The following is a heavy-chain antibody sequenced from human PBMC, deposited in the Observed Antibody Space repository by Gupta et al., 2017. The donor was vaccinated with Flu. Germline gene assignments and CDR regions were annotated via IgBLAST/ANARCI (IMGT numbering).Heavy chain of an antibody. CDR1: GGSHSGYY. V-gene: IGHV4-34*01. CDR2: VKHGGST. Sequence: QVQLQQWRAGLLKPPETLSLTCAVHGGSHSGYYWLWIRQPPGKGLEWIGEVKHGGSTNYNPSLQGRVTISIDASKNHFSLNLRSVTAADTAIYSCARFRIGLLPPPLGFTYYGMDVWGQGTAVTVSS. CDR3: ARFRIGLLPPPLGFTYYGMDV. D-gene: IGHD2-21*01. J-gene: IGHJ6*02.